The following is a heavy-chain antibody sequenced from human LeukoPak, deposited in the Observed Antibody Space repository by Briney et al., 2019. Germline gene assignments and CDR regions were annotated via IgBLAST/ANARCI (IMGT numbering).Heavy chain of an antibody. CDR1: GGSISSSFYY. D-gene: IGHD2-15*01. Sequence: SETLSLTCTVSGGSISSSFYYWGWIRQPPGMGLEWIGSIYYSGSTYYNPSLESRVTLSVDTSKNQFSLKLSSVTAADTAVYYCATSYCSGGSCFYYFDYWGQGTLVSVSS. J-gene: IGHJ4*02. CDR2: IYYSGST. CDR3: ATSYCSGGSCFYYFDY. V-gene: IGHV4-39*07.